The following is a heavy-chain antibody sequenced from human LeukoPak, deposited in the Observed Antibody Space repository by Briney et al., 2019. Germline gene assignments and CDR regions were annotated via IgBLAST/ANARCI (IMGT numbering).Heavy chain of an antibody. J-gene: IGHJ4*02. V-gene: IGHV1-2*02. CDR3: ARGGPHGYGDYFDY. CDR1: GYTFTGYY. D-gene: IGHD4-17*01. Sequence: GASVKVSCKASGYTFTGYYMHWVRQAPAQGLAWMGWINPNSGGTNYAQKFQGRVTMTRDTSISTAYMELSRLRSDDTAVYYCARGGPHGYGDYFDYWGQGTLVTVSS. CDR2: INPNSGGT.